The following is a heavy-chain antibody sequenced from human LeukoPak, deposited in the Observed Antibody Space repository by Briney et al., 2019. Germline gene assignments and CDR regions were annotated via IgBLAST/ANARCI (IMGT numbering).Heavy chain of an antibody. CDR2: INSDGRTT. D-gene: IGHD3-22*01. CDR1: EFTFSSYW. CDR3: ARDCTMTLSYYFDY. J-gene: IGHJ4*02. Sequence: HPGGSLRLSCEASEFTFSSYWMHWVRQAPGKGLVWVSRINSDGRTTIYADSVKGRFTISRDNAKNTLYLQMNSLRAEDTAVYYCARDCTMTLSYYFDYWGQGTLVTVSS. V-gene: IGHV3-74*01.